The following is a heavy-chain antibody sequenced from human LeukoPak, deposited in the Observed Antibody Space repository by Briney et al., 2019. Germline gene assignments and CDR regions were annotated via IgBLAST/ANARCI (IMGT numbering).Heavy chain of an antibody. J-gene: IGHJ4*02. V-gene: IGHV1-46*01. CDR3: ARDLLPSRYCTSTSCSAYDS. Sequence: ASVKVSCKASGYTFTSYYMHWVRQAPGQGLAWMGMINPSGGITSYAQNFQGRVTMTRVTSTRTVYMEMSSLRSEDTAVYFCARDLLPSRYCTSTSCSAYDSWGQGTLVIVSS. CDR2: INPSGGIT. CDR1: GYTFTSYY. D-gene: IGHD2-2*01.